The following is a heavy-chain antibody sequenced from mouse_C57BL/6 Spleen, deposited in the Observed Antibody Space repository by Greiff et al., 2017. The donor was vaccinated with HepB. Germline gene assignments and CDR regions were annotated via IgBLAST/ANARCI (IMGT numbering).Heavy chain of an antibody. CDR2: IDPTDSYT. D-gene: IGHD1-1*01. Sequence: VQLQQPGAELVKPGASVKLSCKASGYTFTSYWMQWVKQRPGQGLEWIGEIDPTDSYTNYNQKFKGKATLTVDTSSSTAYLQLSSLTSEDSAVYYCARVSPYYYGSSHYAMDYWGQGTSVTVSS. V-gene: IGHV1-50*01. CDR1: GYTFTSYW. CDR3: ARVSPYYYGSSHYAMDY. J-gene: IGHJ4*01.